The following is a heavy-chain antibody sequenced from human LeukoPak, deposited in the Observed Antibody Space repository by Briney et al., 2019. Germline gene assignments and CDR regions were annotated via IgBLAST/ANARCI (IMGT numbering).Heavy chain of an antibody. CDR3: AKVPSYYDSTGHYHFFDY. V-gene: IGHV3-23*01. D-gene: IGHD3-22*01. CDR2: ISGTTGTT. CDR1: GFTFSFYA. J-gene: IGHJ4*02. Sequence: GGSLRLSCAASGFTFSFYAMTWVRQAPGKGLEWVSGISGTTGTTYYADSVKGRFTISRDNSQNTLYLQMNSLRAEDTAVYYCAKVPSYYDSTGHYHFFDYWGQGTLVTVSS.